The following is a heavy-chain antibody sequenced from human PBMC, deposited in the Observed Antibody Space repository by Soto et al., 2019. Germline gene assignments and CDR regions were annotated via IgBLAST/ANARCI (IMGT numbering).Heavy chain of an antibody. V-gene: IGHV1-69*04. CDR2: IIPILGIA. J-gene: IGHJ6*02. CDR3: ARDKGRVAAAATWYYYGMDV. CDR1: GGTFSSYT. D-gene: IGHD6-13*01. Sequence: SVKVSCKASGGTFSSYTISWVRQAPGQGLEWMGRIIPILGIANYAQKFQGRVTITADKSTSTAYMELSSLRSEDTAVYYCARDKGRVAAAATWYYYGMDVWGQGTTVTVS.